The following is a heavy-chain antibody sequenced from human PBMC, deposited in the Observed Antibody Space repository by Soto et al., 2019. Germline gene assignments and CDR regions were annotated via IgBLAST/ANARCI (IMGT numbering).Heavy chain of an antibody. CDR1: GYTLTELS. CDR2: FDPEDGET. D-gene: IGHD3-10*01. CDR3: ATDSGTSQYYYYYGMDV. J-gene: IGHJ6*02. V-gene: IGHV1-24*01. Sequence: QVQLVQSGAEVKKPGASVKVSCKVSGYTLTELSMHWVRQAPGKGLEWMGGFDPEDGETIYAQKFQGRVTMTEDTSRDTAYMELSSLSSEDTAVYYCATDSGTSQYYYYYGMDVWGQGTTVTVCS.